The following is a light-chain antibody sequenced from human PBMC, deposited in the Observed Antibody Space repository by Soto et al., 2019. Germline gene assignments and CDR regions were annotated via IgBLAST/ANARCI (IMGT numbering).Light chain of an antibody. V-gene: IGKV3-15*01. CDR3: QQYNNWPPYT. J-gene: IGKJ2*01. CDR1: QTIYSN. CDR2: RAS. Sequence: IMMTQSPATLSVSLGERATLSCRAGQTIYSNVAWYQQRPGQAPRLLIYRASTRATGVPARFSGSGSGTEFTLTISSLQSGDFAVYYCQQYNNWPPYTFGQGTKVDIK.